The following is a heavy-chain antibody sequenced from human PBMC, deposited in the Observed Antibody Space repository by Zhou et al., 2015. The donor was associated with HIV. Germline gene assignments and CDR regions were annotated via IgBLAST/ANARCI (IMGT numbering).Heavy chain of an antibody. CDR2: IIPIFGTA. V-gene: IGHV1-69*01. CDR1: GGTFSSYA. Sequence: QVQLVQSGAEVKKPGSSVKVSCKASGGTFSSYAISWVRQAPGQGLEWMGGIIPIFGTANYAQKFQGRVTITADESTSTAYMELSSLRSEDTAVYYCARVPQAVEYNWNLPGPPHNWFDPWGQGTLVTVSS. CDR3: ARVPQAVEYNWNLPGPPHNWFDP. D-gene: IGHD1-7*01. J-gene: IGHJ5*02.